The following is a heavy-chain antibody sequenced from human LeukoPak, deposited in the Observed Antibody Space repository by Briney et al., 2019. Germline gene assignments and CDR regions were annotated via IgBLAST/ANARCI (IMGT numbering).Heavy chain of an antibody. CDR3: ARASYSYDISGWVPFDY. CDR1: GGSFSGYY. J-gene: IGHJ4*02. V-gene: IGHV4-59*10. CDR2: IYTSGST. D-gene: IGHD3-22*01. Sequence: SETLSLTCAVYGGSFSGYYWSWLRQPAGKGLEWIGRIYTSGSTTYNPSLKSRVTISGDTSENQFSLRLSSVTAADTAVYYCARASYSYDISGWVPFDYWGQGTLVTVSS.